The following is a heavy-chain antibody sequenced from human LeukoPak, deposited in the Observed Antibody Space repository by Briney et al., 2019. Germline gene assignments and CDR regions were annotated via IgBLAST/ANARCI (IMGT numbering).Heavy chain of an antibody. D-gene: IGHD2-21*02. V-gene: IGHV3-30*18. Sequence: GGSLRLSCAASGFTFSSYGMHWVRQAPGKGLEWVAVVSYDGSKKYYADSVRGRFTISKDNSKNTLYLQMNSLRAEDTAVYYCAKDLELYCGGDCYSWYYYGMDVWGQGTTVTVSS. CDR2: VSYDGSKK. CDR1: GFTFSSYG. CDR3: AKDLELYCGGDCYSWYYYGMDV. J-gene: IGHJ6*02.